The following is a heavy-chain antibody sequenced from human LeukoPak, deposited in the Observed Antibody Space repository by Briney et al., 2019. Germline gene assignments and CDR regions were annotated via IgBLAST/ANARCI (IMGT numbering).Heavy chain of an antibody. CDR1: GFTFSSYG. D-gene: IGHD3-10*01. Sequence: PGGSLRLSCAASGFTFSSYGMSWVRQAPGKGLEWVSGISGGGDRISYADSVKGRFTISKNTSKSTLYLQLNSLRAEDTAIYYCAKTEYIYGSGSYFQDYWGQGTLVTVSS. V-gene: IGHV3-23*01. J-gene: IGHJ4*02. CDR2: ISGGGDRI. CDR3: AKTEYIYGSGSYFQDY.